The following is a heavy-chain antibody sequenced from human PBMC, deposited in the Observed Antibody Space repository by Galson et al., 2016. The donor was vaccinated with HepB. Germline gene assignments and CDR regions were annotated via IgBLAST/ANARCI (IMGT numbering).Heavy chain of an antibody. V-gene: IGHV3-23*01. CDR1: GFTFSSYA. J-gene: IGHJ4*02. Sequence: SLRLSCAGSGFTFSSYAMSWVRQAPGKGLERVSGISGSGGNTYYADAVKGRFTVSRDNSKNTVSLQMSSLRAEDTATYYCAKCGSTSCPANWGQGILVTVSS. CDR2: ISGSGGNT. CDR3: AKCGSTSCPAN. D-gene: IGHD2-2*01.